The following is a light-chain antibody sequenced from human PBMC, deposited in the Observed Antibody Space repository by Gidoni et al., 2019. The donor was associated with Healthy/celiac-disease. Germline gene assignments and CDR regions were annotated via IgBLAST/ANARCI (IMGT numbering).Light chain of an antibody. V-gene: IGLV1-51*01. Sequence: QSVFTQPPSVSAAPGPKVTISCSGSSSNIGNNYVSWYQQLPGTAPKLLIYDNNKRPSGIPDRFSGSKSGTSATLGITGLQTGDEADYYCGTWDSSLSAGVFGGGTKLTVL. CDR2: DNN. CDR1: SSNIGNNY. J-gene: IGLJ3*02. CDR3: GTWDSSLSAGV.